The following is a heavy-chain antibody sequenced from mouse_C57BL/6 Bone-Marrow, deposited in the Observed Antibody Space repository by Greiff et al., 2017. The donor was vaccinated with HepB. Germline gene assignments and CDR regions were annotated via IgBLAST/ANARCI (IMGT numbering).Heavy chain of an antibody. V-gene: IGHV1-59*01. J-gene: IGHJ4*01. CDR3: APTTGVATGAMDY. CDR2: IDPSDSYT. Sequence: QVQLQQPGAELVRPGTSVKLSCKASGYTFTSYWMHWVKQRPGQGLEWIGVIDPSDSYTNYNQKFKGKATLTVDTSSSTAYMQLSSLTSEDSAVYYCAPTTGVATGAMDYWGQGTSVTVSS. CDR1: GYTFTSYW. D-gene: IGHD1-1*01.